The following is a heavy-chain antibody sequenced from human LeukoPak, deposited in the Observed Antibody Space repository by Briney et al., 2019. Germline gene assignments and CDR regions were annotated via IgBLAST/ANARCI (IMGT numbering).Heavy chain of an antibody. J-gene: IGHJ6*02. D-gene: IGHD3-3*01. CDR3: AKGPTIFGVVIIWDYYYGMDV. Sequence: PGGSLRLSCEASGFTFSNYAMHWVRQAPGKGLEGVAVVSSDGSNKDYADSVKGRFTMSRDNSKNTLFLQMNSLRAEDTAVYYCAKGPTIFGVVIIWDYYYGMDVGGQGTTVTVSS. V-gene: IGHV3-30*18. CDR1: GFTFSNYA. CDR2: VSSDGSNK.